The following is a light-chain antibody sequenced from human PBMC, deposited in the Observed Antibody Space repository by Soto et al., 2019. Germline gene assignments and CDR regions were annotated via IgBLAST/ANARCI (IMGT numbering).Light chain of an antibody. J-gene: IGLJ2*01. CDR1: SGHSSYA. CDR2: LNSDGSH. Sequence: QSLLTQSPSASASLGASVKLTCTLSSGHSSYAIAWHQQQPEKGPRYLMKLNSDGSHSKGDGIPDRFSGSSSGAERYLTISSHQSEDEADYYCQTWGTGIHVVFGGGTKVTVL. V-gene: IGLV4-69*01. CDR3: QTWGTGIHVV.